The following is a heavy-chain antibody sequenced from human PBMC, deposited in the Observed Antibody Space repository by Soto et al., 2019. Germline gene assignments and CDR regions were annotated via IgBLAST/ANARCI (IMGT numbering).Heavy chain of an antibody. CDR2: INAGNGNT. J-gene: IGHJ6*02. D-gene: IGHD3-22*01. V-gene: IGHV1-3*01. CDR1: CYTFTSYA. Sequence: ASVKVSCKASCYTFTSYAMHWVRQAPGQRLEWMGWINAGNGNTKYSQKFQGRVTITRDTSASTAYMELSSLRSEDTAVYYCARDGDYYDSSAPSGMDVWGQGTTVTVSS. CDR3: ARDGDYYDSSAPSGMDV.